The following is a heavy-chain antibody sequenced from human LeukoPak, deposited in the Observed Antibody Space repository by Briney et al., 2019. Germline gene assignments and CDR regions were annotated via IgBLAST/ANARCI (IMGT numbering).Heavy chain of an antibody. CDR3: ARDSGSGGP. CDR1: GFTFSSYS. J-gene: IGHJ5*02. CDR2: ISSSSSTI. V-gene: IGHV3-48*04. D-gene: IGHD2-15*01. Sequence: GGSLRLSCAASGFTFSSYSMNWVRQAPGKGLEWVSYISSSSSTIYYADSVKGRFTISRDNAKNSLYLQMNSLRAEDTAVYYCARDSGSGGPWGQGTPVTVSS.